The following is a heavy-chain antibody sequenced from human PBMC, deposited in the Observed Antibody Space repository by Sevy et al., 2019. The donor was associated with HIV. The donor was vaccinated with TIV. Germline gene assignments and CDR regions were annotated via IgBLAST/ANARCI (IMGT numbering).Heavy chain of an antibody. Sequence: GGFLRLSCAASGFTFSSYGMHWVRQAPGKGLEWVAVISYDGSNKYYADSVKGRFTISRDNSKNTLYLQMNSLRAEDTPVYYCAKDLSYTWHYYYGMDVWGQGTMVTVS. J-gene: IGHJ6*02. CDR3: AKDLSYTWHYYYGMDV. D-gene: IGHD2-2*02. V-gene: IGHV3-30*18. CDR2: ISYDGSNK. CDR1: GFTFSSYG.